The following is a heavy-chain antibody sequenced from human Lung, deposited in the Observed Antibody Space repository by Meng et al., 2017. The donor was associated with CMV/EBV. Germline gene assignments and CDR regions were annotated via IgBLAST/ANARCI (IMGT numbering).Heavy chain of an antibody. CDR1: GFTFKKFA. CDR3: AKGDSGDFGRFDP. Sequence: GEXXKISCAASGFTFKKFAMSWVRQAPGKGLEWVSTITGNGGSTYYAVSVKGRFTISRDNSKNNLYLQMNSLRGEDTAVYYCAKGDSGDFGRFDPWGQGTLVTVSS. J-gene: IGHJ5*02. CDR2: ITGNGGST. V-gene: IGHV3-23*01. D-gene: IGHD4-17*01.